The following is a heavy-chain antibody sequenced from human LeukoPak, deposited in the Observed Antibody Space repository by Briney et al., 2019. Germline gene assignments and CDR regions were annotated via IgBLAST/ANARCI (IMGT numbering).Heavy chain of an antibody. V-gene: IGHV4-61*01. J-gene: IGHJ5*02. Sequence: SETLSLTCTVSGGSVSSGSYYWSWIRQPPGKGLEWIGYIYYSGSTNYNPSLKSRVTISVDTSKNQFSLKLSSVTAADTAVYYCAGLHSSGWYVSGFDPWGQGTLVTVSS. D-gene: IGHD6-19*01. CDR1: GGSVSSGSYY. CDR2: IYYSGST. CDR3: AGLHSSGWYVSGFDP.